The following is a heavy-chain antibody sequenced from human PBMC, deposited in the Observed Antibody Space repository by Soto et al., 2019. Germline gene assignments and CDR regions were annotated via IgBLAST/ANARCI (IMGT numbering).Heavy chain of an antibody. D-gene: IGHD3-3*01. CDR3: ARDLTIFGVAPEDYYYYYGMDV. J-gene: IGHJ6*02. CDR1: GYTFTGYY. Sequence: ASVKVACKASGYTFTGYYMHWVRQAHGQGLEWMGWINPNSGGTNYAQKFQGWVTMTRDTSISTAYMELSRLRSDDTAVYYCARDLTIFGVAPEDYYYYYGMDVWGQGTTVTVSS. V-gene: IGHV1-2*04. CDR2: INPNSGGT.